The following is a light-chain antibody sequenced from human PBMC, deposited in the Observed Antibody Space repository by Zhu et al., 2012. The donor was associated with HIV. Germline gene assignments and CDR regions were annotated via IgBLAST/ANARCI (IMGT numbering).Light chain of an antibody. CDR3: QQLNTYPLFT. CDR1: ESIRRY. CDR2: GAS. Sequence: DVQLTQSPSFLSASVGDRVTITCRASESIRRYLAWYQQKPGKAPKLLMYGASTLQSGVPSTFSGSGSGTEFTLTISSLQPEDFAIYYCQQLNTYPLFTFGPGTKVDIE. V-gene: IGKV1-9*01. J-gene: IGKJ3*01.